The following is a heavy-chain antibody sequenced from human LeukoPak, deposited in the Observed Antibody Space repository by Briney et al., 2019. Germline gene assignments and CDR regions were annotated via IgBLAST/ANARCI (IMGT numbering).Heavy chain of an antibody. D-gene: IGHD6-13*01. V-gene: IGHV1-2*02. Sequence: GASVKVSCKASGYTFTGYYMHWVRQAPGQGLEWMGWINPNSGGTNYAQKFQGRVTMTWDTSISTAYMELSSLTSDDTAVYYCARGQLALSRSASPMDVWGKGTTVTISS. CDR2: INPNSGGT. CDR1: GYTFTGYY. J-gene: IGHJ6*03. CDR3: ARGQLALSRSASPMDV.